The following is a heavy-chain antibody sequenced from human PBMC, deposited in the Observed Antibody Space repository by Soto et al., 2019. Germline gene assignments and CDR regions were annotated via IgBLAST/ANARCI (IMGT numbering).Heavy chain of an antibody. CDR1: GDSISGSPYF. V-gene: IGHV4-39*02. CDR2: VFYDGYT. D-gene: IGHD3-22*01. CDR3: ATEGGVVDANWFGP. Sequence: PSETLSLTCTVSGDSISGSPYFWGWIRQPPGKRLEWIGSVFYDGYTLYTPSLRSRVTISVDTSKNQFSLNMNSMTAADTAVYYCATEGGVVDANWFGPWGQGTLVTVSS. J-gene: IGHJ5*02.